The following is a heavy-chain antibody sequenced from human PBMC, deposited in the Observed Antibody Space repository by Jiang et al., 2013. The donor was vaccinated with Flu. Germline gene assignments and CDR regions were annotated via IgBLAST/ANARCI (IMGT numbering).Heavy chain of an antibody. D-gene: IGHD1-26*01. V-gene: IGHV5-51*01. CDR1: GFSFTDYY. CDR2: IYPADSET. Sequence: GAEVKKPGESLKISCWTSGFSFTDYYIGWVRQVPGKGLEWMGLIYPADSETRYNPSFQGHVTISADKSSTTTYLQWSSLKASDTAIYYCVRQEVGVGFDYWGQGCPGPPSPQ. CDR3: VRQEVGVGFDY. J-gene: IGHJ4*02.